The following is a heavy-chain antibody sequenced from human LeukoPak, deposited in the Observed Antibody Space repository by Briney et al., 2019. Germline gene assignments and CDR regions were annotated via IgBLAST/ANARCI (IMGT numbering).Heavy chain of an antibody. CDR1: GFTFSSYS. D-gene: IGHD2-2*02. CDR2: ISGSGGST. J-gene: IGHJ4*02. CDR3: AKGGYCSSTSCYNRYFDY. V-gene: IGHV3-23*01. Sequence: GGSLRLSCAASGFTFSSYSMNWVRQAPGKGLEWVSAISGSGGSTYYADSVKGRFTISRDNSKNTLYLQMNSLRAEDTAVYYCAKGGYCSSTSCYNRYFDYWGQGTLVTVSS.